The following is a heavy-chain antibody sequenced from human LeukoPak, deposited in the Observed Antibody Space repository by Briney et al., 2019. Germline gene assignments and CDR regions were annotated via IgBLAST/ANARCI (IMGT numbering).Heavy chain of an antibody. CDR2: ISWNSGSI. Sequence: GGSLRLSCAASGFTFDDYAMHWVRQAPGEGLEWVSGISWNSGSIGYADSVKGRFTISRDNAKNSLYLQMNSLRAEDMALYYCAREGAQLDYFDYWGQGTLVTVSS. D-gene: IGHD2-2*01. V-gene: IGHV3-9*03. J-gene: IGHJ4*02. CDR3: AREGAQLDYFDY. CDR1: GFTFDDYA.